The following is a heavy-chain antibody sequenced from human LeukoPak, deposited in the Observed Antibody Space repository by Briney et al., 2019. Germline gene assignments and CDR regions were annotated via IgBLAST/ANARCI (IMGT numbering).Heavy chain of an antibody. CDR3: ARGGGIAAAVTLYYYYYYMDV. Sequence: PSETLSLTCAVYGGSFSGYYWSWNRQPPGKGLEWIGEINHSGSTNYNPSLKSRVTISVDTSKNQFSLKLSSVTAADTAVYYCARGGGIAAAVTLYYYYYYMDVWGKGTTVTVSS. D-gene: IGHD6-13*01. CDR2: INHSGST. J-gene: IGHJ6*03. V-gene: IGHV4-34*01. CDR1: GGSFSGYY.